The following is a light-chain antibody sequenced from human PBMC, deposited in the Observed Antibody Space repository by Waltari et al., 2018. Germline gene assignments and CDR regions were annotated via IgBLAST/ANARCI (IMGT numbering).Light chain of an antibody. CDR3: CSYAAGSSTYWV. J-gene: IGLJ3*02. CDR2: EGS. Sequence: QSALTQPASVSGSPGPSITISCTGTSSDIGTDNFVSWYQQHPGKAPKLMIYEGSKRPSGVSNRFAGSKSGNTASLTISGLQTEDEADYYCCSYAAGSSTYWVFGGGTKLTVL. CDR1: SSDIGTDNF. V-gene: IGLV2-23*01.